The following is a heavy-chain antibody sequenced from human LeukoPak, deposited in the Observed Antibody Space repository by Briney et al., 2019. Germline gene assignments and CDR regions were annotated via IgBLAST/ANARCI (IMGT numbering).Heavy chain of an antibody. J-gene: IGHJ4*02. D-gene: IGHD3-22*01. Sequence: GGSLRLSYAASGFTFSSYAMSWVRQAPGKGLEWVSAISGSGGSTYYADSVKGRFTISRDNSKNTLYLQMNSLRAEDTAVYYCAKDLGSITMIVVVMAFDYRGQGTLVTVSS. V-gene: IGHV3-23*01. CDR1: GFTFSSYA. CDR3: AKDLGSITMIVVVMAFDY. CDR2: ISGSGGST.